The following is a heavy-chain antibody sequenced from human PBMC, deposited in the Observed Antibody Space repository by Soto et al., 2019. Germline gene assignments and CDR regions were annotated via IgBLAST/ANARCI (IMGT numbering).Heavy chain of an antibody. CDR1: GFSLSTSGVG. V-gene: IGHV2-5*02. CDR3: AHRWSADGTGIFDF. Sequence: QITLKESGPPLVKPTQTLTLTCTFSGFSLSTSGVGVGWIRQPPGKALEWLALIYWENDRLHSPSLKSRLTTTKDTSKTQVVLTMSNMDPVDTATYYCAHRWSADGTGIFDFWGQGTLVTVVS. D-gene: IGHD6-13*01. CDR2: IYWENDR. J-gene: IGHJ4*02.